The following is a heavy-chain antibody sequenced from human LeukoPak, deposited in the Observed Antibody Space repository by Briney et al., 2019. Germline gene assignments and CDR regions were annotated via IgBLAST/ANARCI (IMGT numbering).Heavy chain of an antibody. CDR1: GFTFSSYG. CDR2: IRYDGSNK. Sequence: GGSPRLSCAASGFTFSSYGMHWVRQAPGKGLEWVAFIRYDGSNKYYADSVKGRFTISRDNSKNTLYLQMNSLRAEDTAVYYCAKEEVVPAAMLYFSGIDCWGQGTLVTVSS. J-gene: IGHJ4*02. CDR3: AKEEVVPAAMLYFSGIDC. D-gene: IGHD2-2*01. V-gene: IGHV3-30*02.